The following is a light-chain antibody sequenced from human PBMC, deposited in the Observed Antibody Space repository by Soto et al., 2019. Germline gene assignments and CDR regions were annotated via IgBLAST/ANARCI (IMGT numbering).Light chain of an antibody. J-gene: IGKJ4*01. CDR2: GAS. V-gene: IGKV3-20*01. CDR1: QSVSSRY. CDR3: QQYFSSPPGLT. Sequence: EIVLTQSPGTLSLSPGERATLSCRASQSVSSRYLVWYQQKPGQAPRLLIYGASSRATGIPDRFSGSGSGTDFTLTISRLEPEDFAVYYCQQYFSSPPGLTFGGGTKVEIK.